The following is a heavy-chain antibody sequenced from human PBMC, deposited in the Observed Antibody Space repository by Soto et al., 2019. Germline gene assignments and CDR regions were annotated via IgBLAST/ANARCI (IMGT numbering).Heavy chain of an antibody. D-gene: IGHD3-3*02. CDR2: IYYSGST. Sequence: SGTLSLTCTVSGCSISSGGYYWSWIRQHPGKGLEWIGYIYYSGSTYYNPSLKSRVTISVDTSKNQFSLKLSSVTAADTAVYYCARGPRSNSIPTPYYYYYGMDVWGQGTTVTVSS. CDR3: ARGPRSNSIPTPYYYYYGMDV. J-gene: IGHJ6*02. V-gene: IGHV4-31*03. CDR1: GCSISSGGYY.